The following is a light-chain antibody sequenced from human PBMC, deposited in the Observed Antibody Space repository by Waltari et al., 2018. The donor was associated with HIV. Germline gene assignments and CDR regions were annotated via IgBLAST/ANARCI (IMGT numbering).Light chain of an antibody. CDR1: RTNIGSNF. CDR3: ASWDDILSSVI. V-gene: IGLV1-47*01. Sequence: QSVLTQPPSASGTPGQRGTISCSGGRTNIGSNFVYWYHHLPGPAPKLLFSKPNHRPSGVPDRFAGSKSGSSASLTISGLRSDDEAVYYCASWDDILSSVIFGGGTKVTVL. CDR2: KPN. J-gene: IGLJ2*01.